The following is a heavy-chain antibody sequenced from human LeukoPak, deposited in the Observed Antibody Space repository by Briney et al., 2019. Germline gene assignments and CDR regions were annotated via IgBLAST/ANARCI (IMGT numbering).Heavy chain of an antibody. CDR1: GFTFSSYW. Sequence: GGSLRLSCAASGFTFSSYWMSWVRQAPGKGLEWVSSISSSSSSYIYYADSVKGRFTISRDNAKNSLYLQMNSLRAEDTAVYYCARGLGSYAYSDAFDIWGQGTMVTVSS. J-gene: IGHJ3*02. D-gene: IGHD5-18*01. V-gene: IGHV3-21*01. CDR3: ARGLGSYAYSDAFDI. CDR2: ISSSSSSYI.